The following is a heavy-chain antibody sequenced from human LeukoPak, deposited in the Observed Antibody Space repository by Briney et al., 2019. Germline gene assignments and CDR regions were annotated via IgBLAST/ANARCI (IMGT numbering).Heavy chain of an antibody. CDR3: ARRAYSPDAFDI. J-gene: IGHJ3*02. Sequence: GGSLRLSCAASGFTFSSYAMSWVRRAPGKGLEWVSYISSSSSTIYYADSVKGRFTISRDNAKNSLYLQMNSLRAEDTAVYYCARRAYSPDAFDIWGQGTMVTVSS. V-gene: IGHV3-48*01. CDR2: ISSSSSTI. CDR1: GFTFSSYA. D-gene: IGHD2-15*01.